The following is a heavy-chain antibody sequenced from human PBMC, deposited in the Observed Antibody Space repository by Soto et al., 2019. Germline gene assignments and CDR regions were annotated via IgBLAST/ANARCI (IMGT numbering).Heavy chain of an antibody. Sequence: GGSLRLSCAASGFTFSSYSMNWVRQAPGKGLEWVSYISSSSSTIYYADSVKGRFTISRDNAKNSLYLQMNSLRAEDTALYYCARDNYRMTTVTTDAFDIWGQGTMVTVSS. CDR1: GFTFSSYS. V-gene: IGHV3-48*01. D-gene: IGHD4-17*01. CDR3: ARDNYRMTTVTTDAFDI. J-gene: IGHJ3*02. CDR2: ISSSSSTI.